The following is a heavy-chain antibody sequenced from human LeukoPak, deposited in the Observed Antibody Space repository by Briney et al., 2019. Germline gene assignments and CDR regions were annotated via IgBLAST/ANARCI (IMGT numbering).Heavy chain of an antibody. Sequence: KPSETLSLTCTVSGASISSYRWSWIRQPPGKGLEWIGSIYYSGSTYYNPSLKSRVTISVDTSKNQFSLKLSSVTAADTAVYYCASRLRWPPYFDYWGQGTLVTVSS. CDR1: GASISSYR. D-gene: IGHD4-23*01. CDR2: IYYSGST. V-gene: IGHV4-39*01. J-gene: IGHJ4*02. CDR3: ASRLRWPPYFDY.